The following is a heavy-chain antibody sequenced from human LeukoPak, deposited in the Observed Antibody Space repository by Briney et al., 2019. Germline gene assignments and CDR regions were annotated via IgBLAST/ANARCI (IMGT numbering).Heavy chain of an antibody. V-gene: IGHV3-7*01. J-gene: IGHJ4*02. Sequence: PGGSLRLSCAASGFIFSTYWMTWVRQAPGKGLEWVATIKYDGDEKFYVDSVTGRFTISRDNAKNSLYLQMNSLTAEDTAVYYCVRESFSRGEFNWGQGTLVSVSS. CDR2: IKYDGDEK. CDR3: VRESFSRGEFN. CDR1: GFIFSTYW. D-gene: IGHD3-10*01.